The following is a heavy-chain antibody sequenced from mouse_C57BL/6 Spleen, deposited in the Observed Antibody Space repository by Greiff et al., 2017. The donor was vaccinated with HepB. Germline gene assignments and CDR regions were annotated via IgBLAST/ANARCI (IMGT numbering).Heavy chain of an antibody. D-gene: IGHD1-1*01. Sequence: VQLQQSGPELVKPGASVKISCKASGYAFSSSWMNWVKQRPGKGLEWIGRIYPGDGDTNYNGKFKGKATLTADKSSSTAYMQLSSLTSVDSAVYFCVRLGTVVDYAMDYWGQGTAVTVSA. CDR3: VRLGTVVDYAMDY. CDR1: GYAFSSSW. V-gene: IGHV1-82*01. CDR2: IYPGDGDT. J-gene: IGHJ4*01.